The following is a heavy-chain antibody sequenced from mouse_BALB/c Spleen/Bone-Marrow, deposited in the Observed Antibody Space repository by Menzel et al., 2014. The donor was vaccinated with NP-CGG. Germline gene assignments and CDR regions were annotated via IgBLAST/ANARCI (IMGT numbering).Heavy chain of an antibody. J-gene: IGHJ2*01. Sequence: EVQLQQSGGGLVKPGGSLKLSCAASGFTFSSYAMSWVRQTREKRLEWVATISSGGSYTYYPDSVKGRFTISRDNAKNTLYLQMSSLRSEDTAMYYCARHGITRLLDYWGQGTTLTVSS. V-gene: IGHV5-9-3*01. CDR2: ISSGGSYT. CDR3: ARHGITRLLDY. D-gene: IGHD2-4*01. CDR1: GFTFSSYA.